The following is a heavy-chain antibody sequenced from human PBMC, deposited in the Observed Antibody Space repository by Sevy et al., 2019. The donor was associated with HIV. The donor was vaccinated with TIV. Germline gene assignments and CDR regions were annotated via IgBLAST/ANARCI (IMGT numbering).Heavy chain of an antibody. D-gene: IGHD2-21*02. CDR1: GFALRSYT. V-gene: IGHV3-23*01. Sequence: GGSLRLSCGVSGFALRSYTMNWVRQAPGKGLEWVASISATGGSTYYADSVKGRFTISRDVSKSTLYLQMNSLTAEDTAMFYCAKTLQKLPFHPHYFDYWAREPWSPSPQ. CDR2: ISATGGST. J-gene: IGHJ4*02. CDR3: AKTLQKLPFHPHYFDY.